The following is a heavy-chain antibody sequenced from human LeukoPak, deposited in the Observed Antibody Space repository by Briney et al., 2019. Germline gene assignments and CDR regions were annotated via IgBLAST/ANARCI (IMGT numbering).Heavy chain of an antibody. CDR3: ARNQAVAGNHGASDI. J-gene: IGHJ3*02. D-gene: IGHD6-19*01. CDR2: MYHSGST. CDR1: GYSISSNNW. V-gene: IGHV4-28*01. Sequence: SDTLSLTCAVSGYSISSNNWWAWIRQPPGKGLEWIGYMYHSGSTYNNPYNPSLSSRVTLSIDTSKNHFSLKLDSVTEIDTAMYYCARNQAVAGNHGASDIWGQGTLVTVSS.